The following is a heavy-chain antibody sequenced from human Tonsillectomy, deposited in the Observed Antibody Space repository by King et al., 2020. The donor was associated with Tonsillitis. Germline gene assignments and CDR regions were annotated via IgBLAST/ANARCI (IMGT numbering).Heavy chain of an antibody. Sequence: QLQESGPGLVKPSETLSLTCTVSGGSMRGYYWSWIRQPPGKGLEWIGNIYYLGSTQYNPSLTGRVTISVDTSKAQFSLKLRSVTAGDTAVSWCAREGKDVYNSFYFDSWGQGTLVTVSS. CDR2: IYYLGST. J-gene: IGHJ4*02. CDR1: GGSMRGYY. CDR3: AREGKDVYNSFYFDS. V-gene: IGHV4-59*01. D-gene: IGHD5-24*01.